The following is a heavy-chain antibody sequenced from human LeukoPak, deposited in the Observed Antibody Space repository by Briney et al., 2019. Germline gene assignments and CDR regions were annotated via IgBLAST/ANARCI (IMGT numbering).Heavy chain of an antibody. Sequence: SETLSLTCTVSGGSISSYYWSWIRQPPGKGLEWIGYIYYSGSTNYNPSLKSRVTISVDTSKNQFSLKLSSVTAADTAVYYCARRVVSGWQPGAWYFDYWGQGTLVTVSA. CDR3: ARRVVSGWQPGAWYFDY. D-gene: IGHD6-19*01. V-gene: IGHV4-59*08. J-gene: IGHJ4*02. CDR1: GGSISSYY. CDR2: IYYSGST.